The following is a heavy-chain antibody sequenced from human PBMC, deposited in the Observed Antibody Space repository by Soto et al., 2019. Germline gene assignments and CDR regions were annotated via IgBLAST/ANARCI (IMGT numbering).Heavy chain of an antibody. V-gene: IGHV1-2*04. CDR1: GYTFTGYY. CDR2: INPNSGGT. J-gene: IGHJ6*02. D-gene: IGHD1-1*01. Sequence: QVQLVQSGAEVKKPGASVKVSCKASGYTFTGYYMHWVRQAPGQGLEWMGWINPNSGGTNYAQKFQGWVTMTRDTSVSTAYMELSRLRSDDTAVYYCAREKWNDGGDYYGMDVWGQGTTVTVSS. CDR3: AREKWNDGGDYYGMDV.